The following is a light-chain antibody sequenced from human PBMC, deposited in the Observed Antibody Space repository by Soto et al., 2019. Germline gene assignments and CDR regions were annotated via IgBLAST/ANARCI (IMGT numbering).Light chain of an antibody. V-gene: IGKV1-39*01. CDR2: SAS. J-gene: IGKJ3*01. CDR3: KQSYNGPFT. CDR1: QSISRY. Sequence: DIQMTQSPSSLSASVGDRVTVTCRAGQSISRYLNWYQQRPGKAPNLLIYSASSLQTGVPSRFSGSRSGTDFNLTITNLQPEDFATYYCKQSYNGPFTFGPGTKVDL.